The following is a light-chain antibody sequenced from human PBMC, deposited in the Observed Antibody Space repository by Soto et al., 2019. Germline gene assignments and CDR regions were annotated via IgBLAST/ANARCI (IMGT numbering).Light chain of an antibody. CDR1: TYGFETYNQ. Sequence: QSALTQPASMSGSPGQSITISCSGTTYGFETYNQVSWYQQHPGKAPKILIYEGSKRPSGIPDRFSASKSGTSATLDITGLQPADEADYYCATWDLTLSAGVLFGGGTKVTVL. V-gene: IGLV2-14*02. CDR3: ATWDLTLSAGVL. CDR2: EGS. J-gene: IGLJ2*01.